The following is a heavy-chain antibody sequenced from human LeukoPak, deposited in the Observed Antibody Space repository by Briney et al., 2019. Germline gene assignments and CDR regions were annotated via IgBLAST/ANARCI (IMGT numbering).Heavy chain of an antibody. Sequence: ASETLSLTCTVSGGSISSYYWSWIRQPPGKGLEWIGYIYYSGSTNYNPSLKSRVTISVDTSKNQFSLKLSSVTAADTAVYYCARSPPLYCSGGSCCAFDIWGQGTMVTVSS. CDR3: ARSPPLYCSGGSCCAFDI. CDR1: GGSISSYY. J-gene: IGHJ3*02. D-gene: IGHD2-15*01. CDR2: IYYSGST. V-gene: IGHV4-59*01.